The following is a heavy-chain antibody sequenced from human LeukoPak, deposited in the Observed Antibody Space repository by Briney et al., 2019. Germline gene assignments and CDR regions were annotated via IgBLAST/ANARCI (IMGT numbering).Heavy chain of an antibody. CDR3: ARRITIFGVVIRAWFDP. J-gene: IGHJ5*02. V-gene: IGHV4-39*01. CDR1: GGSISSSSYY. CDR2: IYCSGST. Sequence: SETLSLTCTVSGGSISSSSYYWGWIRQPPGKGLEWIGSIYCSGSTYYNPSLKSRVTISVDTSKNQFSLKLSSVTAADTAVYYCARRITIFGVVIRAWFDPWGQGTLVTVSS. D-gene: IGHD3-3*01.